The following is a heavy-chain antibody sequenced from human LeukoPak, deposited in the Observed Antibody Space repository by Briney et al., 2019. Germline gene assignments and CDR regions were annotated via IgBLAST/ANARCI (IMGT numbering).Heavy chain of an antibody. V-gene: IGHV4-59*01. CDR1: GDSITNYF. J-gene: IGHJ4*01. Sequence: SETLSLTCSVSGDSITNYFWTWIRQPPGKGLEWIGYIYYSGSTNYNPSLKSRVTISVDTSKNQFSLKVSSVTAADTAVYYCARGGTAMVTIDYWGHRTLVTVSS. CDR3: ARGGTAMVTIDY. D-gene: IGHD5-18*01. CDR2: IYYSGST.